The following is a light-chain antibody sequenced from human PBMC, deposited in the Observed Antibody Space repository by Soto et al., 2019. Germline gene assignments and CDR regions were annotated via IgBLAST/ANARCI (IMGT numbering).Light chain of an antibody. Sequence: DLQMTQSPSPLSASVGDRVTITCRASQSISSWLAWYQQKPGKAPKLLIYKASSLESGVPSRFSGSGSGTEFALTIISLQADDFETYYCHNYNSYYPRGFTFGAGTNVDIK. CDR1: QSISSW. J-gene: IGKJ3*01. CDR3: HNYNSYYPRGFT. V-gene: IGKV1-5*03. CDR2: KAS.